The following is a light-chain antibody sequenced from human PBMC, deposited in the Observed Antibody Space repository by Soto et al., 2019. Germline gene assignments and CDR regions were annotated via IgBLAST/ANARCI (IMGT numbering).Light chain of an antibody. V-gene: IGKV3-20*01. CDR3: QPYGPSPPRYT. Sequence: EIVLTQSPGTLSLSPGERATLSCRASQSVSSSYLAWYQQKTGQAPRLLIYVASSMATGIPDKFSGSGSGTDFDLTISRLETAHRAGCSRQPYGPSPPRYTLGRGTKLAI. CDR2: VAS. J-gene: IGKJ2*01. CDR1: QSVSSSY.